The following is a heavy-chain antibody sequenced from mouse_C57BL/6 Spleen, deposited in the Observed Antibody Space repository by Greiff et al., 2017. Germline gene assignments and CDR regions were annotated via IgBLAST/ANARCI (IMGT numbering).Heavy chain of an antibody. CDR3: EAHYYGSSYSWFAD. V-gene: IGHV1-64*01. CDR1: GYTFTSYW. CDR2: IHPNRGST. J-gene: IGHJ3*01. Sequence: VQLQQPGAELVKPGASVKLSCKASGYTFTSYWMHWVKQRPGQGLEWIGMIHPNRGSTNYNEKFKSKATLTVDKSSSTAYMQLSSLTSEDSAVYDCEAHYYGSSYSWFADWGQGTLVTVSA. D-gene: IGHD1-1*01.